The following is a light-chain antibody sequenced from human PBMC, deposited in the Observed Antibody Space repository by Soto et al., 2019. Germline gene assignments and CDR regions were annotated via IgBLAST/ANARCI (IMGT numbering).Light chain of an antibody. CDR1: SGHSRYA. CDR2: LNSDGSH. V-gene: IGLV4-69*01. CDR3: QAWGPGFVV. J-gene: IGLJ3*02. Sequence: HLVLTQSPSASASLGASVKLTCTLSSGHSRYAIAWHQHQPEKGPRHLMRLNSDGSHSKGDGIPDRFSGSSSGAERYLTIPRRHSDEEAYARCQAWGPGFVVFGGGTKLTVL.